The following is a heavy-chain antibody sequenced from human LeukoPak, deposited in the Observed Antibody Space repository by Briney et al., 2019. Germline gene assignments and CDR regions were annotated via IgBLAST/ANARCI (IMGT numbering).Heavy chain of an antibody. D-gene: IGHD6-19*01. J-gene: IGHJ4*02. Sequence: GGSLRLSCAASGFTFSSYAMHWVRQAPGKGLEWVAVISYDGSNKYYADSVKGRFTISRDNSKNTLYLQMNSLRAEDTAVYYCARGLSSGSDYWGQGTLVTVSS. CDR2: ISYDGSNK. V-gene: IGHV3-30*04. CDR1: GFTFSSYA. CDR3: ARGLSSGSDY.